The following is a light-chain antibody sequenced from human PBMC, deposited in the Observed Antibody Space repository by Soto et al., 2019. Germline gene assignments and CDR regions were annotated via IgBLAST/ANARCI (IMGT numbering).Light chain of an antibody. CDR2: EVS. J-gene: IGLJ2*01. CDR3: SLYAGSNNVV. Sequence: QSVLTQPPSASGSPGQSVAISCTGTSSDIGAYKFVSWYQQHPGKAPKLIICEVSIRPSGVPDRFSGSKSGNTASLTVSGLLAEDEADYYCSLYAGSNNVVFGGGTKLTVL. CDR1: SSDIGAYKF. V-gene: IGLV2-8*01.